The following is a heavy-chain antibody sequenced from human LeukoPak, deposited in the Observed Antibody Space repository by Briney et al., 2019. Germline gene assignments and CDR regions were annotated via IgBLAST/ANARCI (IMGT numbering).Heavy chain of an antibody. CDR1: GFTVNSYN. D-gene: IGHD6-13*01. J-gene: IGHJ5*02. V-gene: IGHV3-48*02. CDR3: ARGPSSSSWSRFDP. CDR2: ISSSGTK. Sequence: GGFLRLSCSASGFTVNSYNMNWVRQAPGKGLEWVSCISSSGTKYYADSVKGRFTTSRDNGKSSLFLEMNSLRDEDTAVYYCARGPSSSSWSRFDPWGQGTLVTVSS.